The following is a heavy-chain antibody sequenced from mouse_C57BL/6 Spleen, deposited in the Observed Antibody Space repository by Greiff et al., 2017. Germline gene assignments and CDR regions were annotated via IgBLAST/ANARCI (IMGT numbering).Heavy chain of an antibody. CDR3: ASGTRDFDY. CDR2: IDPSDSYT. J-gene: IGHJ2*01. D-gene: IGHD4-1*01. V-gene: IGHV1-59*01. CDR1: GYTFTSYW. Sequence: QVQLQQPGAELVRPGTSVKLSCKASGYTFTSYWMHWVKQRPGQGLEWIGVIDPSDSYTNYNQKFKGKATLTVDTSSSTAYMQLSSLTSEDSAVYYCASGTRDFDYWGQGTTLTVSS.